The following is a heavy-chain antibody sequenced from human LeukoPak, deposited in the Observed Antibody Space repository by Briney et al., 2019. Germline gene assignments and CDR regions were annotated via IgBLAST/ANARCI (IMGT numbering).Heavy chain of an antibody. D-gene: IGHD3-16*01. J-gene: IGHJ4*02. CDR1: GGTFSSYA. CDR2: VIPIFGTA. Sequence: SVKVSCKASGGTFSSYAISWVRQAPGQGLEWMGGVIPIFGTANYAQKFQGRVTITADESTSTAYMELSSLRSEDTAVYYCAREVWSRSHFDYWGQGTLVTVSS. CDR3: AREVWSRSHFDY. V-gene: IGHV1-69*13.